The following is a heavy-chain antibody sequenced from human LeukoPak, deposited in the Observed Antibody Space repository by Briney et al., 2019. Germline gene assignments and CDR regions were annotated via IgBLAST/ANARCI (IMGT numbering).Heavy chain of an antibody. V-gene: IGHV1-69*13. CDR3: AISANPWDFDP. Sequence: ASVKVSCKASGGTFSSYAISWVRQAPGQGLEWMGGIIPIFGTANYAQKFQGRVTITADESTSTAYMELSSLRSEDTAVYYCAISANPWDFDPWGQGTLSPSPQ. J-gene: IGHJ5*02. CDR2: IIPIFGTA. CDR1: GGTFSSYA. D-gene: IGHD1-26*01.